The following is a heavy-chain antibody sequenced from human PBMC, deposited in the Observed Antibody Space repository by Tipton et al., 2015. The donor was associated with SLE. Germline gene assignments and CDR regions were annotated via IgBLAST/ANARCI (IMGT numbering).Heavy chain of an antibody. CDR3: ARGIGAFDI. CDR2: IYHSGST. CDR1: GYSISSGYY. J-gene: IGHJ3*02. Sequence: LRLSCTVSGYSISSGYYWGWIRQPPGKGLEWIGSIYHSGSTYYNPSLKSRVTISVDTSKNQFSLKLSSVTAADTAVYYCARGIGAFDIWGQGTMVTVSS. V-gene: IGHV4-38-2*02.